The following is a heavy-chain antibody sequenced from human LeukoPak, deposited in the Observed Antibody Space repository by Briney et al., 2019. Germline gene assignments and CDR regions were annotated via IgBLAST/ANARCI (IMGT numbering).Heavy chain of an antibody. J-gene: IGHJ4*02. D-gene: IGHD4-17*01. V-gene: IGHV1-18*01. Sequence: ASMKVSCKASGYTFTSYGISWVRQAPGQGLEWMGWISAYNGNTNYAQKLQGRVTMTTDTSTSTAYMELRSLRSDDTAVYYCARDPDYGDYDLYGYFDYWGQGTLVTVSS. CDR1: GYTFTSYG. CDR3: ARDPDYGDYDLYGYFDY. CDR2: ISAYNGNT.